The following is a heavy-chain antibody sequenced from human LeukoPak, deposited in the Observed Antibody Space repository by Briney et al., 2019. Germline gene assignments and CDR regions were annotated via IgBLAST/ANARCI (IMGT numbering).Heavy chain of an antibody. CDR2: ISSSSSYI. CDR3: ETFSSSGLDY. CDR1: GFTFSSYS. V-gene: IGHV3-21*01. D-gene: IGHD6-13*01. Sequence: GGSLRLSCAASGFTFSSYSMNWVRQAPGKGLEWVSSISSSSSYIYYADSVKGRFTTSRDNAKNSLYLQMNSLRAEDTAVYYCETFSSSGLDYWGQGTLVTVSS. J-gene: IGHJ4*02.